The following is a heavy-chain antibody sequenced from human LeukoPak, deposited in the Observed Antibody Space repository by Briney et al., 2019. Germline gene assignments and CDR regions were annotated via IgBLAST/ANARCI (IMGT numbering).Heavy chain of an antibody. CDR2: TYTSGNT. Sequence: SETLSLTCTVSGGSISNYYWSWIRQPAGRGLEWIGRTYTSGNTKYNPSLKSRVTMSLDTSKNEFSLKLSSVTAADTAMYYCARKKQGGYFDYWGQGILVTVSS. V-gene: IGHV4-4*07. D-gene: IGHD1/OR15-1a*01. CDR1: GGSISNYY. CDR3: ARKKQGGYFDY. J-gene: IGHJ4*02.